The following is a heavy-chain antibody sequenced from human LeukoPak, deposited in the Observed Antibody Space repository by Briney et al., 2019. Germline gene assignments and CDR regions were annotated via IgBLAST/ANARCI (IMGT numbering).Heavy chain of an antibody. Sequence: GGSLRLSCAASGFTFSSYEMNWVRQAPGKGLEWFSYISSSGSTIYYADSVKGRFTISRDNAKNSLYLQMNSLRAEDTAVYYCGRRNDAFDYWGQGTLVTVSS. J-gene: IGHJ4*02. CDR1: GFTFSSYE. V-gene: IGHV3-48*03. D-gene: IGHD1-1*01. CDR3: GRRNDAFDY. CDR2: ISSSGSTI.